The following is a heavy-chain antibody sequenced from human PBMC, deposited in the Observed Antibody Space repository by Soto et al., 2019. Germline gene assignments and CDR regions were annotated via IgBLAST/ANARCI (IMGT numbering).Heavy chain of an antibody. CDR2: IYYSGST. D-gene: IGHD3-10*01. CDR1: GGSISSGGYY. J-gene: IGHJ3*02. CDR3: GFGRFPSPVFDI. Sequence: QVQLQESGPGLVKPSQTLSLTCTVSGGSISSGGYYWSWIRQHPGKGLEWIGYIYYSGSTYYNPSLKSRVTISVHTSKHQFSLKLSSVTAADTAVYYCGFGRFPSPVFDIWGQGTMVTVSS. V-gene: IGHV4-31*03.